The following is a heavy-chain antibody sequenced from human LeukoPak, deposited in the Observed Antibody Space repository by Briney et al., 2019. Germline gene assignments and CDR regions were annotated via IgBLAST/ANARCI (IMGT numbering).Heavy chain of an antibody. Sequence: PGGSLRLSCAASGFTFSRSAMNWVRQAPGKRLEWVSSFSASGGTTYYADSVKGRFTISRDNSKNTLSVQMNSLRAEDTAVYYCAKANYSGSYYFDSWGQGTLVTVSS. J-gene: IGHJ4*02. CDR3: AKANYSGSYYFDS. D-gene: IGHD1-26*01. CDR1: GFTFSRSA. CDR2: FSASGGTT. V-gene: IGHV3-23*01.